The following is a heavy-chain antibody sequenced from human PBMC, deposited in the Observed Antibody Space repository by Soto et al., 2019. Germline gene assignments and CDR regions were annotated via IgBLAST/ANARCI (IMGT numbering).Heavy chain of an antibody. CDR3: TRGPRSGFQVLYYFDF. V-gene: IGHV3-9*01. CDR1: GFNFVDLG. J-gene: IGHJ4*02. Sequence: TGGFMRLLNCASGFNFVDLGIHWVRKDKRKGLEWVSGISWNSGSIGYADSVKGRFTISRDNAKNSLYLQMNSLRADDTALYYCTRGPRSGFQVLYYFDFWGQGTLVTVSS. CDR2: ISWNSGSI. D-gene: IGHD3-10*01.